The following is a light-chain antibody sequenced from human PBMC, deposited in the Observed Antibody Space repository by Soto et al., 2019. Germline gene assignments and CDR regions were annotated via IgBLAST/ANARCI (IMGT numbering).Light chain of an antibody. Sequence: DIVLTQSPATLSLSPGERATLSCRASQTVSSSYLAWYQQKPGLAPRLLIYDASSRATGIPDRFSGSGSGTDFTLTISRLETEDFAVYYCQQYGSSPYTFGQGTKLEIK. CDR1: QTVSSSY. V-gene: IGKV3D-20*01. CDR2: DAS. CDR3: QQYGSSPYT. J-gene: IGKJ2*01.